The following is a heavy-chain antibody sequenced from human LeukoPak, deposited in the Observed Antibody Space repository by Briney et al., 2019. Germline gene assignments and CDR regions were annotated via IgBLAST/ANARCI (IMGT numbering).Heavy chain of an antibody. V-gene: IGHV4-30-2*01. J-gene: IGHJ5*02. CDR3: ARDGSSSSWFDP. CDR2: IYHSGST. CDR1: GGSISSGGYY. D-gene: IGHD2-15*01. Sequence: SETLSLTCTVSGGSISSGGYYWSWIRQPPGKGLVWIGYIYHSGSTYYNPSLKSRVTISVDRSKNQFSLKLSSVTAADTAVYYCARDGSSSSWFDPWGQGTLVTVSS.